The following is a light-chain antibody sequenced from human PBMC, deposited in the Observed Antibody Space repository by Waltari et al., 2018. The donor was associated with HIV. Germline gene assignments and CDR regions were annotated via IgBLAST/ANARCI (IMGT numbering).Light chain of an antibody. J-gene: IGKJ5*01. CDR3: MQALQTPIT. CDR2: LGS. V-gene: IGKV2-28*01. Sequence: DIVMTQSPLSLPVTPGEPASYLDWFLQRPGQSPQLLIYLGSNRASGVPDRFSGSGSGTDFTLKITKVEAEDVGVYYCMQALQTPITFGQGTRLEIK. CDR1: Y.